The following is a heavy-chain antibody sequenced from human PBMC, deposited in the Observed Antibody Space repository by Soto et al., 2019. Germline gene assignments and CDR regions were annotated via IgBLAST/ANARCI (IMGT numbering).Heavy chain of an antibody. V-gene: IGHV2-5*02. D-gene: IGHD3-22*01. J-gene: IGHJ5*02. CDR2: IYWDDDK. CDR1: GISLSTSGVG. CDR3: AHEGTNTYFDSSGYHYWLVP. Sequence: SGPTLVNPTQTLTLTCTFSGISLSTSGVGVGWIRQPPGKALEWLALIYWDDDKRYKPSLKTRLNNPKDTSKNQLVIIMTNMDTVDTAPYYCAHEGTNTYFDSSGYHYWLVPWGQGTLVTVSS.